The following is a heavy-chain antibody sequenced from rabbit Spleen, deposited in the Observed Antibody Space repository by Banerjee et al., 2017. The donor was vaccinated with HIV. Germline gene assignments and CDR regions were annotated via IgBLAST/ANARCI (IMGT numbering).Heavy chain of an antibody. CDR2: IDPVFGIT. J-gene: IGHJ4*01. Sequence: QEQLVESGGGLVQPGGSLKLSCKASGFDFSSYGVSWVRQAPGKGLEWIGYIDPVFGITYYANWVNGRFSISRENAQNTAFLQMTSLTAADTATYFCARDGAGGSYFALWGQGTLVTVS. D-gene: IGHD8-1*01. CDR3: ARDGAGGSYFAL. CDR1: GFDFSSYG. V-gene: IGHV1S47*01.